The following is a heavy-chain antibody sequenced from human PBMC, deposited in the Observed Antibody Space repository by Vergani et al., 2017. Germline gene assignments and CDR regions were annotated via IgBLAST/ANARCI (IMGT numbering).Heavy chain of an antibody. CDR1: GYSFTSYW. V-gene: IGHV5-51*03. Sequence: EVQLVQSGAEVKKPGESLTISCKGSGYSFTSYWIGWVRQMPGKGLEWMGIIYPGDSDTRYSPSFQGQVTISADKSISPAYLQWSSLKASDTAMYYCATGYCSSTSCFGWNWFDPWGQGTLVTVSS. D-gene: IGHD2-2*01. CDR2: IYPGDSDT. J-gene: IGHJ5*02. CDR3: ATGYCSSTSCFGWNWFDP.